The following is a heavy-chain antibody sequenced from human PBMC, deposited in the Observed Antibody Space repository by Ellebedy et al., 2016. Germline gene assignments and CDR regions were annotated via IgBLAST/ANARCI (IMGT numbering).Heavy chain of an antibody. D-gene: IGHD2-15*01. J-gene: IGHJ6*02. Sequence: SETLSLTCAVSGGSISSGGSSWSWIRQPPGKNLEWIGYIYHSGSTYYNPSLKSRVTISVDSSKNQFSLKLTSVTAADTAVYYRARRNSGGDCYGMDVWGQGTTVTVS. CDR2: IYHSGST. CDR1: GGSISSGGSS. V-gene: IGHV4-30-2*01. CDR3: ARRNSGGDCYGMDV.